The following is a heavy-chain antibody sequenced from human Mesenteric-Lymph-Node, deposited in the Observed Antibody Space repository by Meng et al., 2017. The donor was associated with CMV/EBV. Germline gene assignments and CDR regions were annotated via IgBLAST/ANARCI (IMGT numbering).Heavy chain of an antibody. D-gene: IGHD5-24*01. Sequence: GESLKISCAASRFTFSSYGMHWVRQAPGKGLEWVAVIWYDGSNKYYADSVKGRFTISRDNSKNTLYLQMNSLRAEDTAVYYCAKDVRGGMDVWGQGTTVTVSS. J-gene: IGHJ6*02. CDR2: IWYDGSNK. CDR1: RFTFSSYG. CDR3: AKDVRGGMDV. V-gene: IGHV3-33*06.